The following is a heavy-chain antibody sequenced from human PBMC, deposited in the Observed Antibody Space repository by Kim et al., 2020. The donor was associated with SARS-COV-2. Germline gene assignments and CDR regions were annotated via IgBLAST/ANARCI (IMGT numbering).Heavy chain of an antibody. J-gene: IGHJ2*01. Sequence: SVKVSCKASGGTFSSYAISWVRQAPGQGLEWMGGIIPIFGTANYAQKFQGRVTITADESTSTAYMELSSLRSEDKAVYYCARRNDYCSSTSCYNARLCYFDLWGRGTLVTVSS. CDR3: ARRNDYCSSTSCYNARLCYFDL. CDR1: GGTFSSYA. D-gene: IGHD2-2*02. CDR2: IIPIFGTA. V-gene: IGHV1-69*13.